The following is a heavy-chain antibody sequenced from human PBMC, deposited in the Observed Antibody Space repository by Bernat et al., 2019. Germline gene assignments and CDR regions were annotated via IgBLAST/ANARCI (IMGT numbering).Heavy chain of an antibody. Sequence: EVQLVESGGGLVQPGGSLRLSCAASGFTFSSYSMSWVRQSPGKGLEWVSVFSCSCGIPHNADSGKGRFNITRDNTKNTLFLKMISLRADDTAIDYCAKAGEAYGDSRTDYWGQGTLVTVSA. CDR3: AKAGEAYGDSRTDY. CDR1: GFTFSSYS. J-gene: IGHJ4*02. CDR2: FSCSCGIP. D-gene: IGHD4-17*01. V-gene: IGHV3-23*04.